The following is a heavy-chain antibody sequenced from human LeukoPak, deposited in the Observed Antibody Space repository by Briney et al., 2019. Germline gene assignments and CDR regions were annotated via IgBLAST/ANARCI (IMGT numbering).Heavy chain of an antibody. CDR2: ISAYNGNT. J-gene: IGHJ4*02. CDR3: ARAYSSSWHHDY. Sequence: ASVKVSCKSSVYTFTSYGISWVRQAPGQGLEGMGWISAYNGNTNYAQKLQGRVTMTTDTSTSTAYMELRSLRSDDTAVYYCARAYSSSWHHDYWGQGTLVTVSS. V-gene: IGHV1-18*01. CDR1: VYTFTSYG. D-gene: IGHD6-13*01.